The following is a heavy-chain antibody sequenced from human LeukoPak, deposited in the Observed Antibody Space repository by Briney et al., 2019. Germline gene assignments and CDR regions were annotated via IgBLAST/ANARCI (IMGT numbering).Heavy chain of an antibody. CDR2: IIPIFGTA. J-gene: IGHJ3*02. CDR3: ARRPYYYGSGSYEGALDI. V-gene: IGHV1-69*06. CDR1: GGTFSSYA. D-gene: IGHD3-10*01. Sequence: SVKVSCKASGGTFSSYAISWVRQAPGQGLDWMGGIIPIFGTANYAQNFQGRVTITADKSMSTAYMELSSLRFEDTAVYYCARRPYYYGSGSYEGALDIWGQGTMVIVSS.